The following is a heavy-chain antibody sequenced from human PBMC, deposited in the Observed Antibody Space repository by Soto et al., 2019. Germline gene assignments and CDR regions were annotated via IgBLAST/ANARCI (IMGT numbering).Heavy chain of an antibody. V-gene: IGHV1-2*02. CDR1: GYTFTGYY. Sequence: ASVKVSCKASGYTFTGYYMHWVRQAPGQGLELMGWINPNSGGTGYAQKFQGRVTMTRNTSISTAYMELSSLRSEDTAVYYCAMVYGDYELWEYDYWGQGTLVTVYS. CDR3: AMVYGDYELWEYDY. J-gene: IGHJ4*02. D-gene: IGHD4-17*01. CDR2: INPNSGGT.